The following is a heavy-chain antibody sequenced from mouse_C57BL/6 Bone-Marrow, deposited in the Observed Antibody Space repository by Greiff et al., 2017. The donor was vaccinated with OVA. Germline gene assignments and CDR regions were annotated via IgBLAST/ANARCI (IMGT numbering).Heavy chain of an antibody. CDR3: ARTSLITTVVDY. V-gene: IGHV5-6*01. J-gene: IGHJ2*01. CDR1: GFTFSSYG. Sequence: EVKVVESGGDLVKPGGSLKLSCAASGFTFSSYGMSWVRQTPDKRLEWVATISSGGSYTYYPDSVKGRFTISRDNAKNTLYLQMSSLKSEDTAMYYCARTSLITTVVDYWGQGTTLTVSS. D-gene: IGHD1-1*01. CDR2: ISSGGSYT.